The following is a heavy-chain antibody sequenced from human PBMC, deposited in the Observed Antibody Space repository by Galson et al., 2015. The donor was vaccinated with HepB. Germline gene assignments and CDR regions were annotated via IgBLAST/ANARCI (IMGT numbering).Heavy chain of an antibody. CDR3: ARGEIGYYYGSGSYP. CDR2: INAGNGNT. J-gene: IGHJ5*02. D-gene: IGHD3-10*01. V-gene: IGHV1-3*01. Sequence: SVKVSCKASGYTFTSYAMHWVRQAPGQRLEWMGWINAGNGNTKYSQKFQGRVTITRDTSISTAYMELSSLRSEDTAVYYCARGEIGYYYGSGSYPWGQGTLVTVSS. CDR1: GYTFTSYA.